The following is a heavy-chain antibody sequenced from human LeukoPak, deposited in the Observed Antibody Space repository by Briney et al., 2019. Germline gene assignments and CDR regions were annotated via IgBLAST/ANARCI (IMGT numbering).Heavy chain of an antibody. CDR1: GFTFSNAW. J-gene: IGHJ4*02. CDR3: TTRGSNNHYYHSNTGFDY. V-gene: IGHV3-15*01. CDR2: IKSKTDGGTT. D-gene: IGHD3-22*01. Sequence: GGSLRLSCAASGFTFSNAWMSWVRQAPGKGLEWVGRIKSKTDGGTTDYAAPVKGRFTISRDDSKNTLYLQMNSLKTEDTAVYYCTTRGSNNHYYHSNTGFDYWGQGTLVTVSS.